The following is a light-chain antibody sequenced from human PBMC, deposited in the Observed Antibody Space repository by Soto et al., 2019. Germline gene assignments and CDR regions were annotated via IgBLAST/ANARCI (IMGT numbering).Light chain of an antibody. CDR2: AAS. Sequence: AIQITQSPSSLSSSVGGRVSITCRSSQVIRNDLGWYQQKPGKAPKLLIYAASSLQSGVPSRFSGSGSGTDFTLTISSLQPEDFATYYCLQDYNYPYTFGQGTRLEIK. V-gene: IGKV1-6*01. CDR3: LQDYNYPYT. J-gene: IGKJ5*01. CDR1: QVIRND.